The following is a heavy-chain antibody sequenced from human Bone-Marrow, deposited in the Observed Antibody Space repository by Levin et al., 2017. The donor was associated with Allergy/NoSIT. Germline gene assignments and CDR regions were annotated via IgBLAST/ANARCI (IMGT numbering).Heavy chain of an antibody. D-gene: IGHD1-7*01. CDR3: ARDLTGTTVDSGMDV. CDR1: GFTFSSYS. Sequence: GGSLRLSCAASGFTFSSYSMNWVRQAPGKGLEWVSSISSSSSYIYYADSVKGRFTISRDNAKNSLYLQMNSLRAEDTAVYYCARDLTGTTVDSGMDVWGQGTTVTVSS. V-gene: IGHV3-21*01. CDR2: ISSSSSYI. J-gene: IGHJ6*02.